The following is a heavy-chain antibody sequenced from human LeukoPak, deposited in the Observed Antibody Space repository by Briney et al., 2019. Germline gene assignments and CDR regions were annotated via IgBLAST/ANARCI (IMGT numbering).Heavy chain of an antibody. J-gene: IGHJ5*02. D-gene: IGHD6-13*01. Sequence: GGSLRLSCAASGFTFSSYSMNWVRQAPGKGLEWVSSISSSSSYIYYADSVKGRFTISRDNAKNSLYLQMNSLRAEDTAVYYCARGGQQLANWFDPWGQGTLVTVSS. CDR1: GFTFSSYS. V-gene: IGHV3-21*01. CDR2: ISSSSSYI. CDR3: ARGGQQLANWFDP.